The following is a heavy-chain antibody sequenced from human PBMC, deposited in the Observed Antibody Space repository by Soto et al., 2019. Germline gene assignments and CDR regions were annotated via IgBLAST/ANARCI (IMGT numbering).Heavy chain of an antibody. CDR2: ISYDGTNK. V-gene: IGHV3-30*18. D-gene: IGHD5-18*01. CDR3: AKDSGRGYNYGQHWFGP. CDR1: GFTFSSYG. J-gene: IGHJ5*02. Sequence: GGSLRLSCAASGFTFSSYGMHWVRQAPGKGLEWVALISYDGTNKYYADSVKGRFTISRDNSKNTLYLQMNSLRAEDTAVYYCAKDSGRGYNYGQHWFGPWGQGTLVTDSS.